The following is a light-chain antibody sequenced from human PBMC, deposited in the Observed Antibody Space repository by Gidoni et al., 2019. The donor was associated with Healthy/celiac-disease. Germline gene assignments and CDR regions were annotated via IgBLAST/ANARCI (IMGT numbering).Light chain of an antibody. CDR1: SSDVGGYNY. V-gene: IGLV2-14*03. CDR2: DVS. J-gene: IGLJ1*01. Sequence: QSALTQPASVSGSPGPSITISCTGTSSDVGGYNYVSWYQQHPGKAPKLMIYDVSNRPSGVSNRFSCSKSGNTASLTISGLQAEDEADYYCSSYTSSSTPCVFGTGTKVTVL. CDR3: SSYTSSSTPCV.